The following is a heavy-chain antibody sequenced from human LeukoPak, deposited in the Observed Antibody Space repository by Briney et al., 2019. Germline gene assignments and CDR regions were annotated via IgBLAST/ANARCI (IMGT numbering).Heavy chain of an antibody. J-gene: IGHJ6*03. CDR1: GGSISSGSYY. V-gene: IGHV4-61*02. Sequence: PSQTLSLTCTVSGGSISSGSYYWSWIRQPAGKGLEWIGRIYTSGSTNYNPSLKSRVTISVDTSKNQFSLKLSSVTAADTAVYYCAREGWRFGEFIGYYYYYYMDVWGKGTTVTISS. CDR2: IYTSGST. D-gene: IGHD3-10*01. CDR3: AREGWRFGEFIGYYYYYYMDV.